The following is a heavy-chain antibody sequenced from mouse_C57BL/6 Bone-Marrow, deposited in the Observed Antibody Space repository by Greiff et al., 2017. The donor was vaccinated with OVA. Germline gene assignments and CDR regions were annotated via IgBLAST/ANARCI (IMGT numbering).Heavy chain of an antibody. CDR1: GYSITSGYD. D-gene: IGHD2-3*01. CDR2: ISYSGST. CDR3: ARGGDGYYLYYYAMDY. Sequence: EVQLQQSGPGMVKPSQSLSLTCTVTGYSITSGYDWHWIRHFPGNKLEWMGYISYSGSTNYNPSLKSRISITHDTSKNHFFLKLNSVTTEDTATYYCARGGDGYYLYYYAMDYWGQGTSVTVSS. V-gene: IGHV3-1*01. J-gene: IGHJ4*01.